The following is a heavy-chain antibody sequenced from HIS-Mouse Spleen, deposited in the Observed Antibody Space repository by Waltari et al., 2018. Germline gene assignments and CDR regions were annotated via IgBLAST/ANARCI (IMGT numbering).Heavy chain of an antibody. J-gene: IGHJ4*02. CDR1: GGFLSSSSYS. D-gene: IGHD3-16*01. Sequence: QLQLHASGPGLEKPSETLSRTCPGPGGFLSSSSYSLGWIRQHPGKGLELIGSIYYSGSTYYNPSLKSRVTISVDMSKNQFSLKLSSVTAADTAVYYCARDLSLGFDYWGQGTLVTVSS. V-gene: IGHV4-39*07. CDR2: IYYSGST. CDR3: ARDLSLGFDY.